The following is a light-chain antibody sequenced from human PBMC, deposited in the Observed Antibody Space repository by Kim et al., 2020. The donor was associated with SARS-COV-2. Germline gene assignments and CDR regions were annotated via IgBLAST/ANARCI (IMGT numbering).Light chain of an antibody. CDR1: DKY. CDR3: QAWDSSSYVV. J-gene: IGLJ2*01. V-gene: IGLV3-1*01. Sequence: DKYACWYQQKPGQSPVLVIYQDSKRPSGIPGRFSGSNSGNTATLTISGTQAMDEADYYCQAWDSSSYVVFGGGTQLTVL. CDR2: QDS.